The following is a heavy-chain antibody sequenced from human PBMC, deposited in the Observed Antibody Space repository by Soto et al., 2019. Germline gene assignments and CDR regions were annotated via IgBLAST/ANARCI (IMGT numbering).Heavy chain of an antibody. D-gene: IGHD3-16*01. CDR1: GFTFSTYS. V-gene: IGHV3-48*02. CDR3: ARGGSSADNGMDA. CDR2: ISSRSYTI. Sequence: EVQLVESGGGLVQPGGSLRLSCAASGFTFSTYSMNWVRQAPGKGLEWVSYISSRSYTIYYVDSVKGRFTISRDNAKNPLYLQINSLRDEDTAVNYCARGGSSADNGMDAWGQGTTVTVSS. J-gene: IGHJ6*01.